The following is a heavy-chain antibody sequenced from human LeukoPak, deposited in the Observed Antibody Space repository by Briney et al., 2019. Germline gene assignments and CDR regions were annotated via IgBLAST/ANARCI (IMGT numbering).Heavy chain of an antibody. D-gene: IGHD6-19*01. Sequence: ASVKVSCKASGYTFTDYYFHWVRQAPGQGLEWMGCINPHSGDTNYAQKFQGRVTMTRDTSISIAYVELSRLRSDDTAVYYCARELRGPLDQRLASGFDIWGQGTMVTVSS. CDR2: INPHSGDT. J-gene: IGHJ3*02. V-gene: IGHV1-2*02. CDR3: ARELRGPLDQRLASGFDI. CDR1: GYTFTDYY.